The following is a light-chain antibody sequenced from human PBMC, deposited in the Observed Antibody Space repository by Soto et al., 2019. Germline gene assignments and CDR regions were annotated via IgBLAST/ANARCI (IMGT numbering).Light chain of an antibody. Sequence: EVVLTQSPDTLSLSPGETATLSCRASQSVDRYVAWYQQKVGQAPRLLIYDAYTRATGIPARFSGSGSGTEFTLTISSLQSEDFAVYYCQHYHGWPITFGQGTRLEIK. CDR1: QSVDRY. V-gene: IGKV3-15*01. J-gene: IGKJ5*01. CDR2: DAY. CDR3: QHYHGWPIT.